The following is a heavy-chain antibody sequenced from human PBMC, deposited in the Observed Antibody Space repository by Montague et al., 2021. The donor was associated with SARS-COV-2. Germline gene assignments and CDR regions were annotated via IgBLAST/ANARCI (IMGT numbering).Heavy chain of an antibody. Sequence: SETLSLTCAVYGGSFSGYYWSWIRQPPGKGLEWIGEINQSESPNYNPSLKSRVTISLDTSKNQISLRLTSVTAADTAVYYCARGLLTINMIVVVMAGASNRFDPWGQGTLVTVSS. V-gene: IGHV4-34*01. D-gene: IGHD3-22*01. CDR1: GGSFSGYY. J-gene: IGHJ5*02. CDR3: ARGLLTINMIVVVMAGASNRFDP. CDR2: INQSESP.